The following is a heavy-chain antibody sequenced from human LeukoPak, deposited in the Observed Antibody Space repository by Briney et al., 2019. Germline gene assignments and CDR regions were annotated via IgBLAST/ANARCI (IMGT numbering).Heavy chain of an antibody. CDR3: ARSSYSSSFYNWFDP. D-gene: IGHD6-6*01. V-gene: IGHV3-20*04. J-gene: IGHJ5*02. Sequence: GGSLRLSCAASGFTFDDYGMSWVRQAPGKGLERVSGINWNGGSTGYADSVKGRFTISRDNAKNSLYLQMNSLRAEDTALYYCARSSYSSSFYNWFDPWGQGTLVTVSS. CDR1: GFTFDDYG. CDR2: INWNGGST.